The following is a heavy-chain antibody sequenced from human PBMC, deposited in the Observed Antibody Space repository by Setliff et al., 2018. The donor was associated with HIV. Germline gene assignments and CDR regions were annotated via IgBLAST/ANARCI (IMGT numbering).Heavy chain of an antibody. D-gene: IGHD3-9*01. CDR1: GFNSGSYW. V-gene: IGHV3-7*01. CDR3: ARDRRRYDILTLHYMDV. Sequence: PGGSLRLSCTASGFNSGSYWMNWVRQAPGKGPEWVANINQNGNQRYYVDSVKGRFTISRDNAKNSLYLQMNSLRAEDTAMYYCARDRRRYDILTLHYMDVWGKGTTVTVSS. J-gene: IGHJ6*03. CDR2: INQNGNQR.